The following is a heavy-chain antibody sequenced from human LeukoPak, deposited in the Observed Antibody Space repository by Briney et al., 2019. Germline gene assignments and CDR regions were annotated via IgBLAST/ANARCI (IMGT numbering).Heavy chain of an antibody. J-gene: IGHJ4*02. V-gene: IGHV3-23*01. D-gene: IGHD2-2*01. CDR2: ISGSGGST. Sequence: GGSLRLSCAASGFTFSSYAMSWVRQAPGKGLEWVSAISGSGGSTYYADSVRGRFTISRDNSKNTLYLQMNSLRAEDTAVYYCAKEQDIVVVPAAIDYWGQGTLVTVSS. CDR1: GFTFSSYA. CDR3: AKEQDIVVVPAAIDY.